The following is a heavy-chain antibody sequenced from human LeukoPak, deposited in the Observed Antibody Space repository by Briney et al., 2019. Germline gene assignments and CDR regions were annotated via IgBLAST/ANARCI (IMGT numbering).Heavy chain of an antibody. J-gene: IGHJ4*02. V-gene: IGHV4-59*05. CDR3: ARRASGAGGTKAIDY. D-gene: IGHD6-13*01. CDR2: IHYSGSST. CDR1: GGSISSYY. Sequence: SETLSLTCTVSGGSISSYYWSWIRQPPGKGLEWIGSIHYSGSSTYYNPSLKSRVTISVDTSKTQFSLKLSSVTAADTAVYYCARRASGAGGTKAIDYWGQGTLVTVSP.